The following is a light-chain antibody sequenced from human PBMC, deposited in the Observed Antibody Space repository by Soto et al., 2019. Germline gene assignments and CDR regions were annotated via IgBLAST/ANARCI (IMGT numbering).Light chain of an antibody. V-gene: IGKV1-5*01. CDR1: QCISSW. Sequence: DIQMTQSPSTLSASVGDRVTITCLASQCISSWLAWYQQKPGKAPNLLIYATSSLQGGVPSRFSGSGSGTDFTLTISSLQPEDFATYYCLQDNSHPLTFGGGTKVDIK. CDR3: LQDNSHPLT. CDR2: ATS. J-gene: IGKJ4*01.